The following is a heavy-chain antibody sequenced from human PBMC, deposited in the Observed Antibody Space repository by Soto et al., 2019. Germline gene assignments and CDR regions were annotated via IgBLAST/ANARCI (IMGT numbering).Heavy chain of an antibody. CDR2: IWYDGSNK. J-gene: IGHJ4*03. D-gene: IGHD3-22*01. CDR1: GFTFSSYG. CDR3: EGNEVYYYRSGYYSADGFGN. Sequence: GGSLRLSCAASGFTFSSYGMHWVRQAPGKGLEWVAVIWYDGSNKYYADSVKGRFTISRDNSKNTLYLQMNSLRAEDTAVYYCEGNEVYYYRSGYYSADGFGNWGQGTMVTVSS. V-gene: IGHV3-33*01.